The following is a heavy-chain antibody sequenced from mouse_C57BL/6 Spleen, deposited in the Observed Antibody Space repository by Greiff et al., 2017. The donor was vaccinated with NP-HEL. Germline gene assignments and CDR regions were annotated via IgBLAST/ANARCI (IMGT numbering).Heavy chain of an antibody. Sequence: QVQLQQSGAELVRPGTSVKVSCKASGYAFTNYLIEWVKQRPGQGLEWIGVINPGSGGTNYNEKFKGKATLTADKSSSTAYMQLSSLTSEDSAVYFCARGYGSPYYAKDYWGQGTSVTVSS. V-gene: IGHV1-54*01. CDR2: INPGSGGT. D-gene: IGHD1-1*01. CDR3: ARGYGSPYYAKDY. J-gene: IGHJ4*01. CDR1: GYAFTNYL.